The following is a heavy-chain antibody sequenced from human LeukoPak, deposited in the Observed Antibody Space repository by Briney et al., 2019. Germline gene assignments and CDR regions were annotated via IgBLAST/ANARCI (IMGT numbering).Heavy chain of an antibody. CDR2: ITGSGIDM. Sequence: GGSLRLSCAASGFTFSSYCMSWVRLAPGRGLEWVSGITGSGIDMEYADSVKGRFTVSRDNSKSTLYLQMTSLRAEDTAVYHCVFGVRGIIPNPFDYWGQGTLVTVSS. CDR3: VFGVRGIIPNPFDY. CDR1: GFTFSSYC. J-gene: IGHJ4*02. D-gene: IGHD3-10*01. V-gene: IGHV3-23*01.